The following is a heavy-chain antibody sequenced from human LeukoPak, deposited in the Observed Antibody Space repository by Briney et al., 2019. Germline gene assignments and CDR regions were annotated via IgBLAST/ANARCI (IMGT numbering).Heavy chain of an antibody. J-gene: IGHJ5*02. Sequence: SETLTLTCTVSGGSITCSSYFWGRIRQPPGEGLEWFGNIDHSVHTDYNPSLKSRVTISKDTTTNQLSLKLSSVTAADTALYYCARHIYTETTYWFDPWGQGTLITVSS. CDR2: IDHSVHT. CDR1: GGSITCSSYF. CDR3: ARHIYTETTYWFDP. D-gene: IGHD4-11*01. V-gene: IGHV4-39*01.